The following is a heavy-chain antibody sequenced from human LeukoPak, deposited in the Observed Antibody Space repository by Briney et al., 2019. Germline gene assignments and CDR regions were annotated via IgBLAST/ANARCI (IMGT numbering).Heavy chain of an antibody. CDR2: IRYDGSNQ. CDR1: GFTFSSYG. Sequence: PGGSLRLSCAASGFTFSSYGMRWVRQAPGKGLEWVTYIRYDGSNQYYVDSVKGRFTISRDNSKNTVYLQMDSLRPEDTAVYYCAGDNIANGDLDSLEYWGQGTLVTVSS. J-gene: IGHJ4*02. D-gene: IGHD4-17*01. CDR3: AGDNIANGDLDSLEY. V-gene: IGHV3-30*02.